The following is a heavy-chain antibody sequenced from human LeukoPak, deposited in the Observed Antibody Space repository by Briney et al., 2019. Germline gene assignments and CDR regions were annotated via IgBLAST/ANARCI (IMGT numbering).Heavy chain of an antibody. CDR3: ARERVVVTSDLHYYYGMDV. Sequence: ASVKVSCKASGYTCISNYMHWVRQAPGQWLEWMAVINPSGGSTSYAQKFHGRVTVTRDTSTSTVYMELRSLRSEDTAVYYCARERVVVTSDLHYYYGMDVWGQGTTVAVSS. CDR1: GYTCISNY. J-gene: IGHJ6*02. D-gene: IGHD2-21*02. CDR2: INPSGGST. V-gene: IGHV1-46*01.